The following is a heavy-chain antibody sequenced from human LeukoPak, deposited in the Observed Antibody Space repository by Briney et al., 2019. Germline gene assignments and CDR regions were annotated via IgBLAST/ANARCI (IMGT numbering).Heavy chain of an antibody. CDR2: IGTKTYNYAT. CDR1: GFTFSGFD. CDR3: TTYRNGHQ. D-gene: IGHD1-1*01. V-gene: IGHV3-73*01. Sequence: PSGGSLRLSCATSGFTFSGFDIHWVRQASGKRLEWVGRIGTKTYNYATAYDASVKGRFAISRDDSEKTAYLQMNSLKSEDTAVYYCTTYRNGHQWGQGTLVTVSS. J-gene: IGHJ4*02.